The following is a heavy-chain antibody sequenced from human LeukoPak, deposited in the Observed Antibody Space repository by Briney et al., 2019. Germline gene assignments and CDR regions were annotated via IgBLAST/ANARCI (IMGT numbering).Heavy chain of an antibody. V-gene: IGHV4-59*08. CDR2: ISDIGSI. CDR1: GGSISSYY. D-gene: IGHD2/OR15-2a*01. CDR3: AGHHPRNTVDF. Sequence: PSETLSLTCTVSGGSISSYYWSWIRQPPGKGLEWIAYISDIGSINCNPSLKSRVTISLDTSKNQFSLKLSSATAADTAVYYCAGHHPRNTVDFWGQGTLVTVSS. J-gene: IGHJ4*02.